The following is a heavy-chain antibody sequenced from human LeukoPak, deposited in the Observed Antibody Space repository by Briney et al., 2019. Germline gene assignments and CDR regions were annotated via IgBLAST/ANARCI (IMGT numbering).Heavy chain of an antibody. CDR2: MSGSGNST. J-gene: IGHJ4*02. D-gene: IGHD5-18*01. CDR1: GFTFSSYA. Sequence: GGSLRLSCAASGFTFSSYAMSWVRQVPGKGLEWVSVMSGSGNSTFYADSVKGRFTISRDNSKNTLYLQMNSLRVEDTAIYYCAKDQEYSYNAARGFFDYWGRGTLVTVSS. CDR3: AKDQEYSYNAARGFFDY. V-gene: IGHV3-23*01.